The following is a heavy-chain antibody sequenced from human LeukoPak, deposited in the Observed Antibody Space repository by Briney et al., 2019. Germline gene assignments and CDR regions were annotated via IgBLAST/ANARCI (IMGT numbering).Heavy chain of an antibody. CDR2: ISYDGSNK. V-gene: IGHV3-30*18. CDR3: AKDQGYYDSSGYAFDI. CDR1: GFTFSSYG. J-gene: IGHJ3*02. Sequence: GGSLRLSCAASGFTFSSYGMHWVRQAPGKGLEWVAVISYDGSNKYYADSVKGRFTISRDNSKNTLYLQMNSLRAEDTAVYYCAKDQGYYDSSGYAFDIWGQGTMVTVSS. D-gene: IGHD3-22*01.